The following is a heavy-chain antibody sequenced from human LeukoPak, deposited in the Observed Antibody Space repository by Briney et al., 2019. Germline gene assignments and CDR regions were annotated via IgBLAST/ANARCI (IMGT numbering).Heavy chain of an antibody. D-gene: IGHD2-2*01. Sequence: GGSLRLSCAASGFPFSSYWMSWVRQAPGKGLEWVANIKQDGSEKYYVDSVKGRFTISRDNANNSLYLQMNTLRAEDTAVYYCATDLQPFDYWGQGTLVTVSS. CDR2: IKQDGSEK. V-gene: IGHV3-7*04. CDR3: ATDLQPFDY. CDR1: GFPFSSYW. J-gene: IGHJ4*02.